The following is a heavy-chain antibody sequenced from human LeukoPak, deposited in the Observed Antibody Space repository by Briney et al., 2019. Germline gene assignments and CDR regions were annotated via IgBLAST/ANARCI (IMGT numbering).Heavy chain of an antibody. D-gene: IGHD5-18*01. V-gene: IGHV3-74*01. Sequence: GGSLRLSCAASGFTFSSYWMHWVRQAPGKGLVWVSRINSDGSSTSYADSVKGRFTISRDNAKNTLYLQMSSLRAEDTAVYYCARVAIPGVFYFDYWGQGTLVTVSS. J-gene: IGHJ4*02. CDR3: ARVAIPGVFYFDY. CDR1: GFTFSSYW. CDR2: INSDGSST.